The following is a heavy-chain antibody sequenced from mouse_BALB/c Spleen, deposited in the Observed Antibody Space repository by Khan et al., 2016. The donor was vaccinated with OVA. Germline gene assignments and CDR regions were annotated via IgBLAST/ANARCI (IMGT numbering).Heavy chain of an antibody. V-gene: IGHV5-9-3*01. CDR3: ARSLVDYHAMDY. J-gene: IGHJ4*01. CDR1: GFTFSSYA. Sequence: EVQLQESGGGLVKPGGSLKLSCSASGFTFSSYAMSWVRQTPEKRLECVATISTGGHYTFYPDGVKGRFTISRDNAKNTLYLQMSRLRSEDTAIYYCARSLVDYHAMDYWGQGTSVTVSS. CDR2: ISTGGHYT. D-gene: IGHD2-2*01.